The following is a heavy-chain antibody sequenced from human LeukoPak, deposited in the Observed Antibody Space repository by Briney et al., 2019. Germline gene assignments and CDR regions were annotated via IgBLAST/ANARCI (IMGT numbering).Heavy chain of an antibody. J-gene: IGHJ4*02. CDR3: ARLMRRKAGIAAPDY. D-gene: IGHD6-13*01. CDR1: GYSFTSYW. Sequence: GESLKISCKGSGYSFTSYWMGWVRQMPGKGLEWMGIIYPGDSDTRYSPSFQGQVTISADKSISTAYLQWSSLKASDTAMYYCARLMRRKAGIAAPDYWGQGTLVTVSS. CDR2: IYPGDSDT. V-gene: IGHV5-51*01.